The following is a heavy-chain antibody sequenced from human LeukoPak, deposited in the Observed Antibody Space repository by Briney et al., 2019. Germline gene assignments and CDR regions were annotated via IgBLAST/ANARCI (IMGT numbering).Heavy chain of an antibody. Sequence: PSETLSLTCTVSGGSISRYYWSWIRQPPGKGLEWIGDIYYSGSIKYNPSLKSRVTMSVDTSKNQFSLKLSSVTAADTAIYYCARENPSGYYNRPIDYWGQGTLVTVSS. J-gene: IGHJ4*02. CDR2: IYYSGSI. V-gene: IGHV4-59*01. CDR3: ARENPSGYYNRPIDY. CDR1: GGSISRYY. D-gene: IGHD3-22*01.